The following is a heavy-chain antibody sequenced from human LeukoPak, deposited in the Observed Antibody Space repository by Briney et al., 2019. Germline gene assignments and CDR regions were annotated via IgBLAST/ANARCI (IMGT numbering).Heavy chain of an antibody. Sequence: PGGSLRLSCAASGFTFSSYAMSWVRQAPGKGLEWVAVIWYDGSNKYYADSVKGRFTISRDNSKNTLYLQMSSLRAEDTAVYYCARKYYYDSSGSDAFDIWGQGTMVTVSS. CDR2: IWYDGSNK. V-gene: IGHV3-33*08. CDR1: GFTFSSYA. CDR3: ARKYYYDSSGSDAFDI. D-gene: IGHD3-22*01. J-gene: IGHJ3*02.